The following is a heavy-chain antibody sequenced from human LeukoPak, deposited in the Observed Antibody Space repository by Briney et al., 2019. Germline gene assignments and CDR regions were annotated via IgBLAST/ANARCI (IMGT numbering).Heavy chain of an antibody. D-gene: IGHD2-2*01. V-gene: IGHV4-34*01. Sequence: SETLSLTCAVYGGSFSGYYWSWIRQPPGKGREWIGEINHSGSTNYNPSLKSRVTISVDTSKNQFSLKLSSVTAADTAVYYCARGLGVIVVVPAAIGGNWFDPWGQGTLVTVSS. CDR2: INHSGST. CDR3: ARGLGVIVVVPAAIGGNWFDP. J-gene: IGHJ5*02. CDR1: GGSFSGYY.